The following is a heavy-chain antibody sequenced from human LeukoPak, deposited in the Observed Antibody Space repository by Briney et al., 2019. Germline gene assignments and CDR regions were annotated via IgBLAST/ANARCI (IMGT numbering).Heavy chain of an antibody. CDR3: ASAGLSGWFYDF. J-gene: IGHJ4*02. Sequence: PGGSLRLSCTASGFTFGDYALSWFRQAPGKGLEWVSSISSSSTYIYYADSVKGRFTISRDNAKNSLYLQMNSLRAEDTAVYYCASAGLSGWFYDFWGQGTLVTVSS. V-gene: IGHV3-21*01. D-gene: IGHD6-19*01. CDR1: GFTFGDYA. CDR2: ISSSSTYI.